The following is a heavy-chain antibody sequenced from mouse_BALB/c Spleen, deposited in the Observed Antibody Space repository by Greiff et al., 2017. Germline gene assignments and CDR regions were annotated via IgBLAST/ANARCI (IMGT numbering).Heavy chain of an antibody. Sequence: VQLQQSGAELVRPGVSVKISCKGSGYTFTDYAMHWVKQSHAKSLEWIGVISTYYGDASYNQKFKGKATMTVDKSSSTAYMELARLTSEDSAIYYCARAYGNSYAMDYWGQGTSVTVSS. CDR1: GYTFTDYA. D-gene: IGHD2-10*02. J-gene: IGHJ4*01. CDR2: ISTYYGDA. V-gene: IGHV1S137*01. CDR3: ARAYGNSYAMDY.